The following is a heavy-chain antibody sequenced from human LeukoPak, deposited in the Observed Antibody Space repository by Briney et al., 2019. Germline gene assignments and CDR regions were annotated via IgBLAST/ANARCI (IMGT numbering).Heavy chain of an antibody. V-gene: IGHV1-8*01. J-gene: IGHJ4*02. CDR1: GYTFTNYD. CDR2: MNPNSANT. Sequence: ASVKVSCKASGYTFTNYDINWVRQATGQGLEWMGWMNPNSANTGYAQKFQGRVTMIRNTSISTAYMELSSLRSEDTAVYYCARVNCSSTSCRSKFLDYWGQGTLVTVSS. D-gene: IGHD2-2*01. CDR3: ARVNCSSTSCRSKFLDY.